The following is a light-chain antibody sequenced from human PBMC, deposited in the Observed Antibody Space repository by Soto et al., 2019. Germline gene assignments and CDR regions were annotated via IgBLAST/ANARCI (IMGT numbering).Light chain of an antibody. J-gene: IGKJ1*01. CDR1: QSVSSTY. CDR2: GAS. Sequence: EIILTQTPATLVFSSGKKSTPSCRAIQSVSSTYLSWYQQKPGQAPRLLIYGASSRATGVPDRFSGGGSGTDFTLTISRLEPEDFAVYYCQHFVNSLTWTFGQGTKVDIK. CDR3: QHFVNSLTWT. V-gene: IGKV3-20*01.